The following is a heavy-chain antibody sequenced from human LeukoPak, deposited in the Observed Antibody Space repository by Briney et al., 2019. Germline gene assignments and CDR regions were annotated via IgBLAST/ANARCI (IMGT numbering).Heavy chain of an antibody. Sequence: ASVKVSCKASGYTFTSYCMHWVRQAPGQGLEWLGWINPKSGAADYAQQFRGRVTMTRDTSINTDYMEMKRVTSDDTAVYYCARGAEAETSPLDFWGQGTLVIVS. CDR1: GYTFTSYC. V-gene: IGHV1-2*02. CDR3: ARGAEAETSPLDF. D-gene: IGHD6-13*01. CDR2: INPKSGAA. J-gene: IGHJ4*02.